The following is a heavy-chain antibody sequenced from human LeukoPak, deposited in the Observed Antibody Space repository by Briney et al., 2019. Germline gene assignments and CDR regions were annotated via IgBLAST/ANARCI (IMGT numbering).Heavy chain of an antibody. D-gene: IGHD2-15*01. CDR1: GGSISSYY. Sequence: SETLSLTCTVSGGSISSYYWSWIRQPAGKGLEWIGYIYYSGSTNYNPSLKSRVTISIDTSKNQFSLKLSSVTAADTAVYYCARGRYCSGGSCPNWFDPWGQGTLVTVSS. CDR3: ARGRYCSGGSCPNWFDP. V-gene: IGHV4-59*01. J-gene: IGHJ5*02. CDR2: IYYSGST.